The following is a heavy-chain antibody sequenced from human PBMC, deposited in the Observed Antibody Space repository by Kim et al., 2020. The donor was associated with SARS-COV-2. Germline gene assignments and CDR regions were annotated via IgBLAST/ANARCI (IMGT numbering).Heavy chain of an antibody. D-gene: IGHD3-3*01. J-gene: IGHJ6*02. V-gene: IGHV1-46*01. CDR1: GYTFTSYY. CDR3: ARDQESDFWGGYYGMDV. CDR2: INPSGGST. Sequence: ASVKVSCKASGYTFTSYYMHWVRQAPGQGLEWMGIINPSGGSTSYAQKFQGRVTMTRDTSTSTVYMELSSLRSEDTAVYYCARDQESDFWGGYYGMDVWGQGTTVTVSS.